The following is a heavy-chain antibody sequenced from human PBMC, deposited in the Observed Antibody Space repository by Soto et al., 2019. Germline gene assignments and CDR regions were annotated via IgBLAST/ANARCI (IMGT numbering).Heavy chain of an antibody. CDR3: AREYEYYDFWSGYYPVVVYGMDV. V-gene: IGHV1-2*04. D-gene: IGHD3-3*01. J-gene: IGHJ6*02. CDR1: GYTFTGYY. Sequence: QVQLVQSGAEVKKPGASVKVSCKASGYTFTGYYMHWVRQAPGQGLEWMGWINPNSGGTNYAQKFQVWVTMTTDTSISTAYMELSRLRSDDTAVYYCAREYEYYDFWSGYYPVVVYGMDVWGQGTTVTVSS. CDR2: INPNSGGT.